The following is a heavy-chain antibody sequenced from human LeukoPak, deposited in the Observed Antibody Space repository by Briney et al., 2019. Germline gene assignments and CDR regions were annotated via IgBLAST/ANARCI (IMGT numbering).Heavy chain of an antibody. D-gene: IGHD6-13*01. V-gene: IGHV3-23*01. CDR3: ARDLTGAGSSWLFDY. J-gene: IGHJ4*02. CDR2: TSGSGGST. Sequence: GGSLRLSCAASGFTFSSYAMSWVRLAPGKGLEWVSATSGSGGSTYYADSVKGRFTISRDNSKNTLYLQMNSLRAEDTAVYYCARDLTGAGSSWLFDYWGQGTLVTVSS. CDR1: GFTFSSYA.